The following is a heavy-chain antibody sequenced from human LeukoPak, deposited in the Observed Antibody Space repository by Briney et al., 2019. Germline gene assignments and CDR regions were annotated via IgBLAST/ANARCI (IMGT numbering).Heavy chain of an antibody. J-gene: IGHJ4*02. D-gene: IGHD6-19*01. CDR1: GFTFSSYA. CDR3: AKSTRAVAGKNYFDY. Sequence: GGSLKLSCAASGFTFSSYAITWVRQAPGKGLECVLSISASGGSSYYADSVKGRFTISRDNSKNTLYLQMSSLRAEDTALYYCAKSTRAVAGKNYFDYWGQGTLVTVSS. V-gene: IGHV3-23*01. CDR2: ISASGGSS.